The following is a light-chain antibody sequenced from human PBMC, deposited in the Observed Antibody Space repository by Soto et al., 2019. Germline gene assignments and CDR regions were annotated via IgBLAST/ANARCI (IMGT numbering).Light chain of an antibody. CDR3: QQYSIWRT. CDR2: GAS. J-gene: IGKJ1*01. Sequence: ETVRTQSPATLSVSPGERATLSCRASQSVSSNLAWYQQKAGQAPRLLIYGASTRATGIPARFSGSGSGTEFTLTISSLQSEDFAVYYCQQYSIWRTFGQGTKVDIK. V-gene: IGKV3-15*01. CDR1: QSVSSN.